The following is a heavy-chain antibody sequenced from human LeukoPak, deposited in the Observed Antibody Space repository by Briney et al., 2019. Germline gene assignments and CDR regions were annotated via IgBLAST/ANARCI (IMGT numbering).Heavy chain of an antibody. CDR2: ISGSGGST. CDR3: AKDSASTRNYYDSSGYYPFDY. Sequence: GGSLRLSCTVSGFTVSSNSMSWVRQAPGKGLEWVSAISGSGGSTYYADSVKGRFTISRDNSKNTLYLQMNSLRAEDTAVYYCAKDSASTRNYYDSSGYYPFDYWGQGTLVTVSS. J-gene: IGHJ4*02. V-gene: IGHV3-23*01. D-gene: IGHD3-22*01. CDR1: GFTVSSNS.